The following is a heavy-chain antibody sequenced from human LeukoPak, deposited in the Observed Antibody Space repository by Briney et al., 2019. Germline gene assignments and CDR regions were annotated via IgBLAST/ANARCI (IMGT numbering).Heavy chain of an antibody. CDR1: GFTFYDYA. Sequence: GGSLRLSCAASGFTFYDYAMHWVRQAPGKGLEWVSLISWDGGSTYYADSVKGRFTISRDNSKNSLYLQMNSLRAEDTALYYCARDLDSSSSPGGFDYWGQGTLVTVSS. V-gene: IGHV3-43D*04. D-gene: IGHD6-6*01. CDR2: ISWDGGST. CDR3: ARDLDSSSSPGGFDY. J-gene: IGHJ4*02.